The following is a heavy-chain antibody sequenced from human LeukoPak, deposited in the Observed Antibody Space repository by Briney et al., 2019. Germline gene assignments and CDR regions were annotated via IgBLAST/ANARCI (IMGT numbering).Heavy chain of an antibody. J-gene: IGHJ6*02. CDR2: INHNGNVN. CDR3: ARGGGLDV. D-gene: IGHD3-16*01. V-gene: IGHV3-7*03. CDR1: GFTFSSHW. Sequence: PGGSLRLSCVASGFTFSSHWMTWVRQAPGKGLEWVASINHNGNVNYYVDSVKGRFTISRDNAKNSLYLQMSNLRAEDTAVYFCARGGGLDVWGQGATVTVSS.